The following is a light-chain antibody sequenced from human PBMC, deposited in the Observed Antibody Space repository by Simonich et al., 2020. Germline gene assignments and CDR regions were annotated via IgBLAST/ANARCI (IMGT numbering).Light chain of an antibody. CDR2: AAS. V-gene: IGKV1-6*01. Sequence: AIQMTQSPSFLSASVGDRVTITCRASQGIRNDLGWYQQKPGKAPKLLIYAASSLQGVVPPRFSGSGSGTDFTLTISSLQPEDFATYYCLQDYNCPVFGPGTKVDIK. CDR3: LQDYNCPV. CDR1: QGIRND. J-gene: IGKJ3*01.